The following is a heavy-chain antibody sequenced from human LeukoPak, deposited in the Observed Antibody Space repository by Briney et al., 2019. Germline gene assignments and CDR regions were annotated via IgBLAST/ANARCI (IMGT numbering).Heavy chain of an antibody. D-gene: IGHD2-2*01. CDR2: IIPIFGTA. CDR3: ARGATVVPAAITLGWFDP. J-gene: IGHJ5*02. CDR1: GGTFSSYA. Sequence: ASVKVSCKASGGTFSSYAISWVRQAPGQGLEWMGGIIPIFGTANYAQKFQGRVTITADESTSTAYMELSSLRSEDTAVYYCARGATVVPAAITLGWFDPWGQGTLVTVSS. V-gene: IGHV1-69*13.